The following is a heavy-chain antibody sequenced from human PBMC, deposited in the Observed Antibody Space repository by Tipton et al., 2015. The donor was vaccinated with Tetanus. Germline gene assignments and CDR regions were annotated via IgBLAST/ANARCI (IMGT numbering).Heavy chain of an antibody. V-gene: IGHV4-31*03. D-gene: IGHD3-9*01. J-gene: IGHJ4*02. CDR3: ASTSYHMLTGDPTDS. CDR1: GGSISSGGSF. CDR2: IYYSGST. Sequence: TLSLTCTVSGGSISSGGSFWSWIRQHPGKDLEWIGYIYYSGSTYYNPSLQSRVTISLDTSKNQFSLNLTSVTAADTAVYYCASTSYHMLTGDPTDSWGQGILVTVSS.